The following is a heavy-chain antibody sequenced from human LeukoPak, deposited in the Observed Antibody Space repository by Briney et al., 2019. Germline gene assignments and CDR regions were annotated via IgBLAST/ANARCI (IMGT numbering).Heavy chain of an antibody. CDR1: GLTFSDHY. CDR2: SRNKANSYTT. CDR3: TRASLSGSFFFY. D-gene: IGHD1-26*01. V-gene: IGHV3-72*01. Sequence: GGSLRLSCAASGLTFSDHYMDWVRQTPGKGLEWVGRSRNKANSYTTEYAASVKARFIISRDDSKNSLFPQMNSLKTDDTAVYYCTRASLSGSFFFYWGQGALVTVSS. J-gene: IGHJ4*02.